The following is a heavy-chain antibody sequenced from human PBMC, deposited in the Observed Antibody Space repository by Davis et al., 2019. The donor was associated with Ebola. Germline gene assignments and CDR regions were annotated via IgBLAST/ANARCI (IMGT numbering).Heavy chain of an antibody. Sequence: ESLKISCAASGFTFSSYAMSWIRQPPGKGLEWIGEINHSGSTNYNPSLKSRVTISVDTSKNQFSLKLSSVTAADTAVYYCARGRFVYCSGGSCYQLGMDVWGQGTTVTVSS. J-gene: IGHJ6*02. V-gene: IGHV4-34*01. D-gene: IGHD2-15*01. CDR1: GFTFSSYA. CDR3: ARGRFVYCSGGSCYQLGMDV. CDR2: INHSGST.